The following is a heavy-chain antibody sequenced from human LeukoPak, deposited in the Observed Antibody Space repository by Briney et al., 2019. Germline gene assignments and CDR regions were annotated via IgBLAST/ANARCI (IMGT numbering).Heavy chain of an antibody. CDR1: GFTFSSYA. D-gene: IGHD6-13*01. J-gene: IGHJ4*02. CDR3: AKGKAAAVYYFDY. V-gene: IGHV3-30*18. Sequence: GGSLRLSCAASGFTFSSYAMTWVRQAPGRGREWVAVISYDGSNKYYADSVKGRFTISRDNSKNTLYLQMDSLRAEDTAVYYCAKGKAAAVYYFDYWGQGTLVTVSS. CDR2: ISYDGSNK.